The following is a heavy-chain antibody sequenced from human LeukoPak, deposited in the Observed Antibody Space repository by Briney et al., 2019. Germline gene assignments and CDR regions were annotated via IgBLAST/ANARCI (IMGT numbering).Heavy chain of an antibody. CDR1: GYTFTSYG. J-gene: IGHJ4*02. CDR2: ISAYNGNT. Sequence: ASVKVSCKASGYTFTSYGISWVRQAPGQGLEWMGWISAYNGNTNYAQKPQGRVTMTTDTSTSTAYMELRSLRSDDTAVYYCARNRYFDWLFDYWGQGTLVTVSS. D-gene: IGHD3-9*01. CDR3: ARNRYFDWLFDY. V-gene: IGHV1-18*01.